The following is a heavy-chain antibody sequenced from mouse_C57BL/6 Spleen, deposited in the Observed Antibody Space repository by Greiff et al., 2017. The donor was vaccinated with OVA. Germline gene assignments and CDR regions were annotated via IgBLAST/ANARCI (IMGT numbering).Heavy chain of an antibody. V-gene: IGHV1-69*01. CDR3: ARIAAVGPWLAY. D-gene: IGHD3-3*01. J-gene: IGHJ3*01. CDR1: GYTFTSYW. Sequence: QVQLQQPGAELVMPGASVKLSCKASGYTFTSYWMHWVKQRPGQGLEWIGEIDPSDSYTNYNQKFKGKSTLTVDKSSSTAYMQLSSLTSEDSAVYYCARIAAVGPWLAYWGQGTLVTVSA. CDR2: IDPSDSYT.